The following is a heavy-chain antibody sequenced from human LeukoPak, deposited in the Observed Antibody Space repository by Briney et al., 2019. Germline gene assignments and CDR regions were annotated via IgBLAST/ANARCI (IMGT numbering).Heavy chain of an antibody. D-gene: IGHD3-10*01. CDR1: GSTFSTYA. Sequence: GTSLRLSCVASGSTFSTYAIHWVRQAPGKGLEWVAVVSKDGNTKYYADSVKGRFTISRDNSKNTVYLQMNSLRTEDTSVYYCARGIQPPKYYGSGSDTFDIRGQGTMVTVSS. J-gene: IGHJ3*02. V-gene: IGHV3-30*04. CDR3: ARGIQPPKYYGSGSDTFDI. CDR2: VSKDGNTK.